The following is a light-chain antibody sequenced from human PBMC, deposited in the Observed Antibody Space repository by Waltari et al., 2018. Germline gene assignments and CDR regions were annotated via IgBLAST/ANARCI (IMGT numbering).Light chain of an antibody. V-gene: IGLV2-8*01. CDR1: SGDVGGSTY. Sequence: QSALTQPPSASGSPGQSVPISCSGTSGDVGGSTYVSWYQQHPGKVPKLILFEVRQRPSGVPDRFSGSKSGNTASLTVSGLQPEDEADYYCSAYADKNNLVFGGGTRLTVL. CDR3: SAYADKNNLV. CDR2: EVR. J-gene: IGLJ3*02.